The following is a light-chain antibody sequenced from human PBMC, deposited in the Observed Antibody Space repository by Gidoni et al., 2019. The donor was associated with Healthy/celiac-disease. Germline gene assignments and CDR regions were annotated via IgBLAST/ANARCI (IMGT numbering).Light chain of an antibody. J-gene: IGLJ2*01. CDR1: SSDVGGYNY. CDR2: EVS. Sequence: SALTPPPSSSVPPGQSVTSSCTVTSSDVGGYNYVSWYHQHPGKAPRIMIYEVSKRPSGVPDRFSGSKAGNTASLTVSGLQAEDEAEYYCSSDAGSNKLVVGGGTKLTVL. V-gene: IGLV2-8*01. CDR3: SSDAGSNKLV.